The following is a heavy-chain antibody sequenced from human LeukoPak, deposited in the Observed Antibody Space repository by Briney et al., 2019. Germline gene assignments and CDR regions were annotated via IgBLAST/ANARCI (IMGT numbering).Heavy chain of an antibody. V-gene: IGHV3-74*01. Sequence: PGGSLTLSCAASGFTFSSYRMHWAREAPGKGLVWGSRINSDGSSTSYADSVKGRFTISRDKAKNTLYLQMNSLRAEDTAVYYCARGLRFGESAVYWGQGTLVTVSS. CDR1: GFTFSSYR. CDR2: INSDGSST. J-gene: IGHJ4*02. D-gene: IGHD3-10*01. CDR3: ARGLRFGESAVY.